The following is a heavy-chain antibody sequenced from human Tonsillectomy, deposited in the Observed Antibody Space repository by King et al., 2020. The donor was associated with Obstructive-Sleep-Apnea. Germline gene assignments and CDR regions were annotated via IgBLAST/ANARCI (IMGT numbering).Heavy chain of an antibody. CDR1: GFTFDVYA. V-gene: IGHV3-9*01. CDR3: AKDTSYYYDSSGYYDY. D-gene: IGHD3-22*01. CDR2: ISWTSGSI. Sequence: VQLVESGGGLVQPGRSLSLSCAASGFTFDVYAMHWVRQAPGKGLEWVSCISWTSGSIDYADSVKGRFTISRDNAKNSLYLQMNSLRPEDTALYYCAKDTSYYYDSSGYYDYWGQGTLVTVSS. J-gene: IGHJ4*02.